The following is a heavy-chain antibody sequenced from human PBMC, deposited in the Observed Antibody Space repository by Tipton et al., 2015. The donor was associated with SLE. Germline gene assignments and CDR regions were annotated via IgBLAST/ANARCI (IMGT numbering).Heavy chain of an antibody. CDR1: GDSVRGSY. Sequence: TLSLTCTVSGDSVRGSYWSWIRQPPGMGLEWIGFVYYGGSTNMGTTNYNPSLESRLDISADASRNQFSLRLSSVTAADTAVYYCARAGYDASGYFMNYFDYWGQGALVTVSS. D-gene: IGHD3-22*01. V-gene: IGHV4-59*02. CDR3: ARAGYDASGYFMNYFDY. J-gene: IGHJ4*02. CDR2: VYYGGST.